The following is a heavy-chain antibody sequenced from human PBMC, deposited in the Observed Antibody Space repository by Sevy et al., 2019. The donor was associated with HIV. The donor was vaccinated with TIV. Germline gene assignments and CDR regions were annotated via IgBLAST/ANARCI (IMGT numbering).Heavy chain of an antibody. Sequence: GGLRLSCAASGFTFRNAWMSWVRQAPGKGLEWVGRIKSKTGGGTTDYAAPVKGRFTISRDDSKNTLYLQMNSLKTEDTAVYYCTTDPGRSGGSGYGMDVWGQGTTVTVSS. D-gene: IGHD2-15*01. CDR3: TTDPGRSGGSGYGMDV. V-gene: IGHV3-15*01. CDR2: IKSKTGGGTT. J-gene: IGHJ6*02. CDR1: GFTFRNAW.